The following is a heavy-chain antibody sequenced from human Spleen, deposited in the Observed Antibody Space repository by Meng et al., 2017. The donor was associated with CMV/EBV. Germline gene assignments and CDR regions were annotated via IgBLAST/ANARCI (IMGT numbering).Heavy chain of an antibody. CDR2: IYYSGST. D-gene: IGHD2-2*01. Sequence: SETLSLTCTVSGGSISSSSYYWGWIRQPPGKGLEWIGSIYYSGSTYYNPSLKSRVSISVDTSNNQFSLKLNSVTAADTAVYYCARDSSFVVVLDATVGARGGMDVWGQGTTVTVSS. CDR1: GGSISSSSYY. V-gene: IGHV4-39*07. CDR3: ARDSSFVVVLDATVGARGGMDV. J-gene: IGHJ6*02.